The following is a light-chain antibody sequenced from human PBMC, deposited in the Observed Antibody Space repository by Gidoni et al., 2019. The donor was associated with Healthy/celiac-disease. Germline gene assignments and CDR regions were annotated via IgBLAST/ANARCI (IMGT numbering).Light chain of an antibody. CDR1: QSISSW. CDR3: QQYNSYSYT. V-gene: IGKV1-5*03. J-gene: IGKJ2*01. CDR2: NAS. Sequence: DIQMTQSPSTLSASVGDRVTITCRASQSISSWLAWYQQKPGKAPKLLIYNASSLASGVPARFSGSGSGTEFTLTISSLQPDDFATYYCQQYNSYSYTFXXXTKLEIK.